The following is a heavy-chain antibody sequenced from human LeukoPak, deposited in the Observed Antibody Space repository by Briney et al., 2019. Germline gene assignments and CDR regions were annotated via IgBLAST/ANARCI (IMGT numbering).Heavy chain of an antibody. CDR3: ARQSAYNPYYAFDS. V-gene: IGHV4-38-2*02. CDR1: GYSISSRYF. Sequence: SETLSLTCTVSGYSISSRYFWGWIRQPPGKGLEWIGSIYQSGSTYYNPSLKSRVTISDDTFKDQFSVKLTSVTAADTAVYFCARQSAYNPYYAFDSWGQGTLVTVSS. D-gene: IGHD3-3*01. CDR2: IYQSGST. J-gene: IGHJ4*02.